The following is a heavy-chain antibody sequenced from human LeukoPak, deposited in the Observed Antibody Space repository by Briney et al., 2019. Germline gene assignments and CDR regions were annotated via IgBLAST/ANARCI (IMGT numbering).Heavy chain of an antibody. CDR3: ARGRFGAVSIRNWFDP. V-gene: IGHV4-34*01. Sequence: SETLSLTCAVYGGSFSGYYWSWIRQPPGKGLEWIGEINHSGSTNYNPSLKSRVTISVDTSKNQFSLKLSSVTAADTAVYYCARGRFGAVSIRNWFDPWGHGTLVTVSS. CDR1: GGSFSGYY. CDR2: INHSGST. D-gene: IGHD5/OR15-5a*01. J-gene: IGHJ5*02.